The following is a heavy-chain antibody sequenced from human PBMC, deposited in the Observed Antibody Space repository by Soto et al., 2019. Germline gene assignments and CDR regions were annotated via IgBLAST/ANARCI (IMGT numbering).Heavy chain of an antibody. CDR1: GGIFTSYA. Sequence: QVQLVQSGAEVKKPGSSVKVSCKASGGIFTSYAFSWVRQAPGQGLEWMGGIIPIFGTARYAQKFQGRVTITADESTSTASMELSSLRSDDTAVYYCSRGQYSTSYYYSYYGIDVWGQGTTVTVSS. D-gene: IGHD2-21*01. V-gene: IGHV1-69*01. CDR3: SRGQYSTSYYYSYYGIDV. J-gene: IGHJ6*02. CDR2: IIPIFGTA.